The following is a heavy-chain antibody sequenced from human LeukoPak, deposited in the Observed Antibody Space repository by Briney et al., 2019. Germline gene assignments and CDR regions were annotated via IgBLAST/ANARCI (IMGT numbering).Heavy chain of an antibody. D-gene: IGHD5-18*01. V-gene: IGHV3-30*02. CDR2: IRYDGSNK. CDR1: GFTFGSYG. Sequence: GGSLRLSCAASGFTFGSYGMHWVRQAPGKGLEWVAFIRYDGSNKYYADSVKGRFTISRDNSKNTLYLQMNSLRAEDTAVYYCAKDRIQLWLVDYWGQGTLVTVSS. J-gene: IGHJ4*02. CDR3: AKDRIQLWLVDY.